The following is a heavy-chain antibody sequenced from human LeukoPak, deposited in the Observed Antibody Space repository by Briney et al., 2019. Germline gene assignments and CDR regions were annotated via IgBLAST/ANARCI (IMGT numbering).Heavy chain of an antibody. D-gene: IGHD6-13*01. Sequence: GGSLRLSCAASGFTFSSYWMHWVRQAPGKGLVWVSRINSDGSSTSYADSVKGRFTISRDNAKNTLYLQMNSLRAEDTAVYYCAKDLPHRSSWYLGGFDYWGQGTLVTVSS. CDR3: AKDLPHRSSWYLGGFDY. V-gene: IGHV3-74*01. CDR1: GFTFSSYW. CDR2: INSDGSST. J-gene: IGHJ4*02.